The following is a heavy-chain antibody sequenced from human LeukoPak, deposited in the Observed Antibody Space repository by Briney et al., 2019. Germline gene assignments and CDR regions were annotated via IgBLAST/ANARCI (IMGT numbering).Heavy chain of an antibody. CDR1: GGSISSSSYY. CDR3: ARDRPRLRGYSYGYYYYMDV. J-gene: IGHJ6*03. V-gene: IGHV4-39*07. CDR2: IYYSGST. Sequence: SETLSLTCTVAGGSISSSSYYWGWIRQPPGKGLEWIGSIYYSGSTYYNPSLKSRVTISVDTSKNQFSLKLSSVTAADTAVYYCARDRPRLRGYSYGYYYYMDVWGKGTTVTVSS. D-gene: IGHD5-18*01.